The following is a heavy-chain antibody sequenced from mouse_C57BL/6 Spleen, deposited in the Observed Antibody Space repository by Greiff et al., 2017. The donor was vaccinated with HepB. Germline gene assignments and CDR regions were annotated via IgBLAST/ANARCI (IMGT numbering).Heavy chain of an antibody. CDR3: AWGDYGSSYYAMDD. V-gene: IGHV1-19*01. J-gene: IGHJ4*01. D-gene: IGHD1-1*01. CDR2: INPYNGGT. Sequence: EVQLQQSGPVLVKPGASVKMSCKASGYTFTDYYMNWVKQSHGKSLEWIGVINPYNGGTSYNQKFKGKATLTVDKSSSTAYMELNSLTSEASAVYYCAWGDYGSSYYAMDDWGQGTSVTVSS. CDR1: GYTFTDYY.